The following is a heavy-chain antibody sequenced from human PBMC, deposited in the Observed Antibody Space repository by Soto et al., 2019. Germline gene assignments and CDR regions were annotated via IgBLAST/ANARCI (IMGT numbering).Heavy chain of an antibody. CDR2: IIPIFGTA. CDR1: GGTFSSYA. CDR3: ARDDYYDSSGYTQNWFDP. Sequence: LVKVSCKASGGTFSSYAISWVRQAPGQGLEWMGGIIPIFGTANYAQKFQGRVTITADESTSTAYMELSSLRSEDTAVYYCARDDYYDSSGYTQNWFDPWGQGTLVTVSS. D-gene: IGHD3-22*01. J-gene: IGHJ5*02. V-gene: IGHV1-69*13.